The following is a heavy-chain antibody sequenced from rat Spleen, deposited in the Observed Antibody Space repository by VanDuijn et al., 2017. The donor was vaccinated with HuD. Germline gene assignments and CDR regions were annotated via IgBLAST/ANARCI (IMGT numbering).Heavy chain of an antibody. Sequence: EVQLVKSGGGLVQPGRSLKLSCAASGFTFSDYNMAWVRQAPKKGLDWVATISYDGSSTYYRDSVKGRSTISRDNAKSTLYLQMDSLRSEDTATYYCARHNSGYGVMDAWGQGASVTVSP. V-gene: IGHV5-7*01. CDR2: ISYDGSST. CDR3: ARHNSGYGVMDA. J-gene: IGHJ4*01. CDR1: GFTFSDYN. D-gene: IGHD4-3*01.